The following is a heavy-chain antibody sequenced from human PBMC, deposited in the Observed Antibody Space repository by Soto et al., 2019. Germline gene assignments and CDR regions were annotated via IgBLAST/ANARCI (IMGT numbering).Heavy chain of an antibody. Sequence: GGSLRLSCAASGFTFSRYAMSWVRRAPGKGLEWVSGISGIADSTYYTAYADSVEGRFTISRDNSKNTLYLQMSRLRSEDTAVYYCARAYTSGYDLLSRYYFDYWGQGTLVTVSS. CDR3: ARAYTSGYDLLSRYYFDY. D-gene: IGHD5-12*01. J-gene: IGHJ4*02. CDR2: ISGIADST. CDR1: GFTFSRYA. V-gene: IGHV3-23*01.